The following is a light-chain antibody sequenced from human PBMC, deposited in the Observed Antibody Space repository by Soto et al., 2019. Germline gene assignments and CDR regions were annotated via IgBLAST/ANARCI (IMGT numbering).Light chain of an antibody. J-gene: IGKJ2*01. CDR2: GAS. CDR1: QDIDSY. Sequence: DIQMTQSPSSLSASVGDRVTITCRASQDIDSYLNWYQQKPGKAPNLLIYGASSLHSGVPSRFSGGGSGTDFTLTISSLQPEDFATYYCQQSYSSPPYTFGQGTKLE. V-gene: IGKV1-39*01. CDR3: QQSYSSPPYT.